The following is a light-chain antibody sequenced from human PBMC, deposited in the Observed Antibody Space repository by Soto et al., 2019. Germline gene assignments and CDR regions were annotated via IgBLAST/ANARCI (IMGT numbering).Light chain of an antibody. CDR1: QSVSNSY. Sequence: ESVLTQSPGTVSLSPGERATLSCRVSQSVSNSYFAWYQQKPGQAPRLLIYGISSRATGIPDRFSGSGSGTDFTLTISRLEPEDFVVYYCQQYSTLPHTFGQGTKLDVK. J-gene: IGKJ2*01. V-gene: IGKV3-20*01. CDR3: QQYSTLPHT. CDR2: GIS.